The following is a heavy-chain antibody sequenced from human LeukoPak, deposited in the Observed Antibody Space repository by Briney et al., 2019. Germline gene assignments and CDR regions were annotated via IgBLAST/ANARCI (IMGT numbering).Heavy chain of an antibody. CDR3: ARGRQWLVRRAFDI. D-gene: IGHD6-19*01. CDR1: GGSFSGYY. J-gene: IGHJ3*02. CDR2: INHSGST. V-gene: IGHV4-34*01. Sequence: KPSETLSLTCAVYGGSFSGYYWSWIRQPPGKGLEWIGEINHSGSTNYNPSLKSRVTISVDTSKNQLSLKLSSVTAADTAVYYCARGRQWLVRRAFDIWGQGTMVTVSS.